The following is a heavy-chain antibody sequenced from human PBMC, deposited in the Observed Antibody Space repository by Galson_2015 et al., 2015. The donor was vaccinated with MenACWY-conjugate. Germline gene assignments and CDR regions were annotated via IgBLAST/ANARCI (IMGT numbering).Heavy chain of an antibody. CDR1: GFTFSSYW. CDR3: ARDPERGDGYVLDY. Sequence: SLRLSCAASGFTFSSYWMYWVRQAPGKGLVWVAHINRDDSTINCAESVKGRFTISRDNAKNMLYLQMNSLRVEDTAVYYCARDPERGDGYVLDYWGQGTLVTVSS. V-gene: IGHV3-74*01. D-gene: IGHD5-24*01. CDR2: INRDDSTI. J-gene: IGHJ4*02.